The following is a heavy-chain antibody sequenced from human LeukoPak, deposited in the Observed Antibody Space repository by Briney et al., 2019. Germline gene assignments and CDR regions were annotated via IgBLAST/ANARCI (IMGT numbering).Heavy chain of an antibody. D-gene: IGHD1-26*01. CDR2: IYSSGRT. Sequence: SETLSLTCTVSGDSISSGSYYWSWIRQPAGEGLEWIGRIYSSGRTHYSPSLKSRVAISVDTSKNRFSLRLSSVTAADTAVYYCARDLGGSYSSETWFDPWGQGTLVTVSS. CDR1: GDSISSGSYY. CDR3: ARDLGGSYSSETWFDP. J-gene: IGHJ5*02. V-gene: IGHV4-61*02.